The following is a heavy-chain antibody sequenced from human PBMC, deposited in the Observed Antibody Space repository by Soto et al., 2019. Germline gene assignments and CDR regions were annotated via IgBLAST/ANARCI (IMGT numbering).Heavy chain of an antibody. Sequence: QITLKESGPPLVKPTQPLTLTCTFSGFSLSTSGVGVGWIRQPPGKALEWLALIYWDDDKRYSPSLKSRLTITKDTSKNQVVLTMTNMDPVDTATYYCAHSELSCRGNCFDPWGQGTLVTVSS. CDR3: AHSELSCRGNCFDP. CDR1: GFSLSTSGVG. J-gene: IGHJ5*02. CDR2: IYWDDDK. D-gene: IGHD3-10*01. V-gene: IGHV2-5*02.